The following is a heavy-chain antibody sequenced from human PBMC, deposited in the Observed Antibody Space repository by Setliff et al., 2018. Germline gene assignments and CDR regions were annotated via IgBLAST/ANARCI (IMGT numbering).Heavy chain of an antibody. J-gene: IGHJ5*02. CDR3: ARGQPRWFDP. V-gene: IGHV4-31*01. Sequence: PSETLSLTCPVSGGSISSGGYYWSWIRQHPGKGLEWIGYIHYSGTTYYNPSLKSPVTISVDTSKSQFSLSLYSVTVADTAVYYCARGQPRWFDPWGPGTLVTVSS. CDR2: IHYSGTT. CDR1: GGSISSGGYY.